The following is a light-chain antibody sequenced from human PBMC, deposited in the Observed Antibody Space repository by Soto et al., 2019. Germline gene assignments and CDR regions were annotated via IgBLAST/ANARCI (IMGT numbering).Light chain of an antibody. CDR3: CSYTSSSTVL. Sequence: QSALTQPASVSGSPGQSITISCTGTSSDVGVYDFVSWDQQHPAKAPKLLIYDVSYRPSGVSDRFSGSKSGNTASLTISGLQAEDEADYYCCSYTSSSTVLFGGGTKLTVL. J-gene: IGLJ2*01. V-gene: IGLV2-14*01. CDR1: SSDVGVYDF. CDR2: DVS.